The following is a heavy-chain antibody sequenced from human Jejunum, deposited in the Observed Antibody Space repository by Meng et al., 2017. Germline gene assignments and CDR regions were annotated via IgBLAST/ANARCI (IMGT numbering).Heavy chain of an antibody. D-gene: IGHD3-10*01. CDR1: GASISTTNCY. J-gene: IGHJ5*02. CDR2: MSYSGST. CDR3: ARDEWFGRYWGVWFDP. Sequence: HDWAPGLATPSESRSLTCTVSGASISTTNCYWGWIRQPPGKGLEWIGTMSYSGSTYFNPSLKGRITISTDTSKNQFSLTLYSVTAADTAVYYCARDEWFGRYWGVWFDPWGQGTLVTVSS. V-gene: IGHV4-39*07.